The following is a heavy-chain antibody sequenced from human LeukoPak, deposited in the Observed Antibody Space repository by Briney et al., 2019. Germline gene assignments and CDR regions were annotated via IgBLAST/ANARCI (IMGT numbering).Heavy chain of an antibody. J-gene: IGHJ3*02. Sequence: SETLSLTCTVSGGSISSSSYYWGWIRQPPGKGLEWIGSIYYSGSTYYNPSLKSRVTISVDTSKNQFSLKLSSVTAADTTVYYCARDGGTGGELPHKSEGDAFDIWGQGTMVTVSS. CDR1: GGSISSSSYY. V-gene: IGHV4-39*07. CDR3: ARDGGTGGELPHKSEGDAFDI. D-gene: IGHD1-26*01. CDR2: IYYSGST.